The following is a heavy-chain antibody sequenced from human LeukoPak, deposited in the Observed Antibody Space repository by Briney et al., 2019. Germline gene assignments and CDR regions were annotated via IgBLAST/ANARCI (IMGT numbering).Heavy chain of an antibody. V-gene: IGHV3-30*03. CDR2: ISYDGSNK. CDR3: ARDPTRVREGVHYYYYMDV. J-gene: IGHJ6*03. CDR1: GFTFSSYG. Sequence: PGGSLRLSCAASGFTFSSYGMHWVRQAPGKGLEWVAVISYDGSNKYYADSVKGRFTISRDNAKNSLYLQMNSLRAEDTAVYYCARDPTRVREGVHYYYYMDVWGKGTTVTVSS. D-gene: IGHD4-17*01.